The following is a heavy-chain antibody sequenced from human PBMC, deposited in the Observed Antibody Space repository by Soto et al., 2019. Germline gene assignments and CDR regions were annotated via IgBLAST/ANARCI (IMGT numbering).Heavy chain of an antibody. J-gene: IGHJ4*02. CDR1: GFSLSTSGVG. V-gene: IGHV2-5*02. Sequence: SGPTLVKPTQTLTLTCTFSGFSLSTSGVGVGWIRQPPGKALEWLALIYWDDDKRYSPSLKSRLTITKDTSKNQVVLTMTNMDPVDTATYYCAHSPAETRRIVVVVAAGIQHGEYYFDYWGQGTLVTVSS. D-gene: IGHD2-15*01. CDR3: AHSPAETRRIVVVVAAGIQHGEYYFDY. CDR2: IYWDDDK.